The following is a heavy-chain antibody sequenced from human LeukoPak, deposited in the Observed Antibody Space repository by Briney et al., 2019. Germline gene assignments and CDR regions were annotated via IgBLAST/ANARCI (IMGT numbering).Heavy chain of an antibody. CDR2: IYYSGST. CDR1: GGPISSGGYY. Sequence: PSETLSLTCTVSGGPISSGGYYWSWIRQHPGKGLEWIGYIYYSGSTYYNPSLKSRVTISVDTSKNQFSLKLSSVTAADTAVYYCAGANYGSGSYYPNLFDYWGQGTLVTVSS. V-gene: IGHV4-31*03. J-gene: IGHJ4*02. D-gene: IGHD3-10*01. CDR3: AGANYGSGSYYPNLFDY.